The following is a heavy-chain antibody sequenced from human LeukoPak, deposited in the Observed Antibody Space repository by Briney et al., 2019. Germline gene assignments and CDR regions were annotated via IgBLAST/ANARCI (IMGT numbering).Heavy chain of an antibody. Sequence: GASVKVSCKASGYTFTGYYLHWVRQAPGQGLEWMGWISAYNGNTDYAQKLQGRVSMTTDTSTSTAYMELRSLRSDDTAVYYCATLDELDYWGQGTLVTVSS. J-gene: IGHJ4*02. V-gene: IGHV1-18*01. CDR1: GYTFTGYY. CDR2: ISAYNGNT. CDR3: ATLDELDY. D-gene: IGHD5-24*01.